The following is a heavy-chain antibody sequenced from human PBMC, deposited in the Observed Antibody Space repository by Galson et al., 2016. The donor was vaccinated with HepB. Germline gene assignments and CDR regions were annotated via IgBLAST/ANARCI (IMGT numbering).Heavy chain of an antibody. CDR2: ISSYDDNI. CDR3: ARERGNYAYFDY. D-gene: IGHD4-11*01. J-gene: IGHJ4*02. Sequence: SVKVSCKASGYTFASYGIAWVRQAPGQGLEWMGWISSYDDNIEYAQKFQGRLTMTIDSSTDTAYMELRSLRSDDTAICYCARERGNYAYFDYWGQGTLVTVSS. CDR1: GYTFASYG. V-gene: IGHV1-18*01.